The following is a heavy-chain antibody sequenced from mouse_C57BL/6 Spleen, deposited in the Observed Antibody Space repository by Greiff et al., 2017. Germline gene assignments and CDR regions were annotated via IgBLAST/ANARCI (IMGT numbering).Heavy chain of an antibody. CDR1: GYSFTDYN. J-gene: IGHJ4*01. V-gene: IGHV1-39*01. D-gene: IGHD2-4*01. CDR3: ARGKDYPYYARDY. CDR2: INPNYGTT. Sequence: EVQLQQSGPELVKPGASVKISCKASGYSFTDYNLNWVKQSNGKSLEWIGVINPNYGTTRYTQKFKGKATFTVDQSSSTAYMQLNSLTSEDSAVYYWARGKDYPYYARDYWGQGTSVTVSA.